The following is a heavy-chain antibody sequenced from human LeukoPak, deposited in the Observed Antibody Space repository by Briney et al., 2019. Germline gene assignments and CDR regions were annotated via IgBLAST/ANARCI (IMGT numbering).Heavy chain of an antibody. V-gene: IGHV3-48*03. CDR1: GFTFSSYE. CDR2: ISSSGSTI. Sequence: PGGSLRLSCAASGFTFSSYEMNWVRQAPGKGLEWVSYISSSGSTIYYADSVKGRFTIYRDNAKNSLFLQMNSLRAEDTAVYYCAREEYYESSNWFDPWGQGTLVTVSS. J-gene: IGHJ5*02. CDR3: AREEYYESSNWFDP. D-gene: IGHD3-3*01.